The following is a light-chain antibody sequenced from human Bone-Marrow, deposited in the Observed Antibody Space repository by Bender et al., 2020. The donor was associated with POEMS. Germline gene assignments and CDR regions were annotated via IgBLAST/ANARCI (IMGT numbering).Light chain of an antibody. J-gene: IGLJ1*01. CDR2: KDT. V-gene: IGLV3-25*03. CDR3: QSTDSSGTYRV. CDR1: ALPKQY. Sequence: SYELTQPPSVSVSPGQTARVTCSGDALPKQYAYWYQQKAGQAPVLVIYKDTERPSGIPERFSGSSSGTTVTLTISGVQAEDEADYYCQSTDSSGTYRVFGTGTTVTVL.